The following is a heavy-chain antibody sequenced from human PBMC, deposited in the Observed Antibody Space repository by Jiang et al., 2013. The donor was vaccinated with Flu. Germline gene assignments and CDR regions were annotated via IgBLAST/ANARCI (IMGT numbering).Heavy chain of an antibody. CDR2: INPFDGTS. CDR3: AREGSSPVLGTFDI. V-gene: IGHV1-46*01. Sequence: KKPGASVKVSCKASRYKFSSYFMHWVRQAPGQGLEWMGIINPFDGTSDYAQRFQGRVTMTRDTSTTTFYMELSSLRSEDTAVYYCAREGSSPVLGTFDIWGQGTMVTVSS. D-gene: IGHD3-10*01. CDR1: RYKFSSYF. J-gene: IGHJ3*02.